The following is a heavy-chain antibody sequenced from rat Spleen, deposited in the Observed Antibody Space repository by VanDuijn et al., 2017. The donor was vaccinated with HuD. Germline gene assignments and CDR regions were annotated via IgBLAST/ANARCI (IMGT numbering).Heavy chain of an antibody. CDR3: TRGYDGTYYYVNWFAY. CDR2: ISPSGGST. J-gene: IGHJ3*01. V-gene: IGHV5-46*01. CDR1: GFTFSSFP. Sequence: EVQLVESGGGLVQPGRSMKLSCAASGFTFSSFPMAWVRQAPTKGLEWVATISPSGGSTYYRDSVKGRFTIFRDNAKSTLYLQMNSLRSEDTATYYCTRGYDGTYYYVNWFAYWGQGTLVTVSS. D-gene: IGHD1-12*02.